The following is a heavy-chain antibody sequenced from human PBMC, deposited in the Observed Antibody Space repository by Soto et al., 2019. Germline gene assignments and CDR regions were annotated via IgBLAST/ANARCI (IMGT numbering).Heavy chain of an antibody. Sequence: QVQLVQSGAEVKKTGASVEVSCKASGYTCISYGISWVPQSPGQGLEWMGWISAYNGKTNYAQKFQGRVTMTTDTSTSTAYMARRRLRSDDTAFYDCARAEFSTSWLGLLATGVHGVEIDDCGQGTLVTVSS. CDR3: ARAEFSTSWLGLLATGVHGVEIDD. V-gene: IGHV1-18*01. J-gene: IGHJ4*02. CDR2: ISAYNGKT. D-gene: IGHD6-13*01. CDR1: GYTCISYG.